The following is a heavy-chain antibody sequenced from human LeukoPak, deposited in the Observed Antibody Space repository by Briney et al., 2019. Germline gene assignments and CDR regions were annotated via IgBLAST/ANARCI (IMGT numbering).Heavy chain of an antibody. D-gene: IGHD3-16*02. J-gene: IGHJ4*02. CDR3: ALSPRYYDYVWGSYRLKQTFDY. CDR1: GYTFTSYD. Sequence: GASVKVSCKASGYTFTSYDINWVRQATGQGLEWMGWMNPNSGNTGYAQKFQGRVTMTRNTSISTAYMELSSLRSEDTAVYYCALSPRYYDYVWGSYRLKQTFDYWGQGTLVTVSS. V-gene: IGHV1-8*01. CDR2: MNPNSGNT.